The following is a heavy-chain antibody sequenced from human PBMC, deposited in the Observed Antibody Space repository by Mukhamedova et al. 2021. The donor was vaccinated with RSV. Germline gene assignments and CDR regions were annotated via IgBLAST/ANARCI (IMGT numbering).Heavy chain of an antibody. D-gene: IGHD2-2*02. V-gene: IGHV4-59*09. CDR3: ARGAFRCSSTSCYTGRVFDY. CDR2: GT. Sequence: GTNYNPSLKSRVTISVDTSKNQFSLKLSSVTAADTAVYYCARGAFRCSSTSCYTGRVFDYWGRGTLVTVSS. J-gene: IGHJ4*02.